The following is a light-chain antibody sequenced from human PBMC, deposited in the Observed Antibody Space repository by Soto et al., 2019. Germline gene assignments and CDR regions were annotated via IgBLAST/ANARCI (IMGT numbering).Light chain of an antibody. CDR2: DDS. CDR1: DIGSKS. Sequence: SYELTQPPSVSVAPGQTARITCEGNDIGSKSVRWYQLKPGQAPVLVVYDDSARPSGVPERLSGSNSGNTATLTISRVEAGDEADFYCQVWDSSSEHYVFGTGTKSPS. V-gene: IGLV3-21*02. J-gene: IGLJ1*01. CDR3: QVWDSSSEHYV.